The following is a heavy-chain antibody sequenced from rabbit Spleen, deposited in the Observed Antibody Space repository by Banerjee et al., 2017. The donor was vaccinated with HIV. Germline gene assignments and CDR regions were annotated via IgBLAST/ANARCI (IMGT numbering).Heavy chain of an antibody. V-gene: IGHV1S40*01. CDR3: ARDGAGGSYFAL. CDR2: INIVTGKS. CDR1: GFSFSRSYD. Sequence: LVESGGGLVKPGASPTLTCKASGFSFSRSYDMCWVRQAPGKGLGWIACINIVTGKSVYASWAEGRFIMSRTSSTTVFLQMTSLTAADTATYFCARDGAGGSYFALWGPGTLVTVS. J-gene: IGHJ4*01. D-gene: IGHD8-1*01.